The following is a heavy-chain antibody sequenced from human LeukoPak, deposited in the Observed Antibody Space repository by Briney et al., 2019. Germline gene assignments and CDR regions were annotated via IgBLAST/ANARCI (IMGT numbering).Heavy chain of an antibody. D-gene: IGHD3-16*02. CDR3: ARALSRYYYYMDV. V-gene: IGHV4-39*07. Sequence: SETLSLTCSVSGASISSNSYYWGWIRQPPGKGLEWIGSIYYSGSTYYNPSLKSRVTISVDTSKNQFSLKLSSVSAADTAVYYCARALSRYYYYMDVWGKGTTVTVSS. CDR2: IYYSGST. CDR1: GASISSNSYY. J-gene: IGHJ6*03.